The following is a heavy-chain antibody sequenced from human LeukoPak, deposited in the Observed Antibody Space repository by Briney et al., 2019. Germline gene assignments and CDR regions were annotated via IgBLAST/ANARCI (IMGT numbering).Heavy chain of an antibody. D-gene: IGHD3-22*01. J-gene: IGHJ4*02. Sequence: GGSLRLSCAASGLTFSTYWMHWVRQAPGKGLVWVSFIKGDGSSATYADSVKGRFTISRDNAKNTPYLQMNSLRAEDTAVYYCTRGSGGYYHEPPFDYWGQGTLVTVSS. CDR2: IKGDGSSA. CDR1: GLTFSTYW. CDR3: TRGSGGYYHEPPFDY. V-gene: IGHV3-74*01.